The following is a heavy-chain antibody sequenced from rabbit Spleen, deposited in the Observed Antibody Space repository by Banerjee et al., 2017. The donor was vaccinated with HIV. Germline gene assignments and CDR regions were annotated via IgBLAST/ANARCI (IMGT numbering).Heavy chain of an antibody. CDR3: ARDLPDVIGWNFGW. CDR1: GFSFGDRDV. CDR2: INAATAKP. D-gene: IGHD1-1*01. Sequence: QEQLVESGGGLVQPTGSLTLTCKASGFSFGDRDVMCWVRQAPGKGLEWIACINAATAKPVYATWAKGRFTISTTSSTTVTLQMTSLTAADTAAYFCARDLPDVIGWNFGWWGPGTLVTVS. V-gene: IGHV1S45*01. J-gene: IGHJ4*01.